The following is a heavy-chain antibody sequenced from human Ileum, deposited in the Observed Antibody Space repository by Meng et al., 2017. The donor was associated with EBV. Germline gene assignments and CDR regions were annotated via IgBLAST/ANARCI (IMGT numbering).Heavy chain of an antibody. Sequence: QVPLPEAGAGLVRPSETLSLTCTVSGASATNSGSDWSWLRQSPGKGLEWLGYVNYNEDSTYNPSLKSRVTIFTDTSKKQFYLNLTSATAADTAIYYCARDLRVGGAFDYWGQGTLVTVSS. CDR2: VNYNEDS. CDR3: ARDLRVGGAFDY. D-gene: IGHD1-26*01. V-gene: IGHV4-61*08. CDR1: GASATNSGSD. J-gene: IGHJ4*02.